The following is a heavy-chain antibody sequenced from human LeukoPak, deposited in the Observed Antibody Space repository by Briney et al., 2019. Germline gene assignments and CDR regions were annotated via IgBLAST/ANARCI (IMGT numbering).Heavy chain of an antibody. CDR2: INSDGSSI. CDR1: GFTFSSYW. V-gene: IGHV3-74*03. Sequence: GGSLRLSCAASGFTFSSYWMHWVRQAPGKGLVWVSRINSDGSSITYADSVKGRFTISRDNAKNTLYLQMNSLRVEDTAVYYCAREARVSGYGFDCWGQGTLVTVSS. J-gene: IGHJ4*02. CDR3: AREARVSGYGFDC. D-gene: IGHD5-12*01.